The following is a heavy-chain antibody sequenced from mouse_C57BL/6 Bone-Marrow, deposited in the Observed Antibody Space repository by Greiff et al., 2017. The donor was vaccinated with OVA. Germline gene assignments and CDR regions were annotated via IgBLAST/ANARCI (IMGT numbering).Heavy chain of an antibody. CDR2: IYPRSGNT. J-gene: IGHJ4*01. CDR1: GYTFTSYG. V-gene: IGHV1-81*01. CDR3: AREVTTVVAPYYYAMDY. Sequence: QVQLQQSGAELARPGASVKLSCKASGYTFTSYGISWVKQRTGQGLEWIGEIYPRSGNTYYNEKFKGKATLTADKSSSTAYMELRSLTSEDSAVYVCAREVTTVVAPYYYAMDYWGQGTSVTVSS. D-gene: IGHD1-1*01.